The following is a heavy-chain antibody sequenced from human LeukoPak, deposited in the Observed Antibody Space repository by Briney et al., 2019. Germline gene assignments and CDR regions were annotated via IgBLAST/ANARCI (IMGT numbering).Heavy chain of an antibody. CDR1: GVIVSNTF. V-gene: IGHV3-53*01. CDR3: ARGGELVGSYFDY. J-gene: IGHJ4*02. Sequence: GGSLRLSCAASGVIVSNTFMSWVRQAPGKGLEWVSVLYSGGNIYYSDSVKGRFTISRDNAKNSLDLQMNSLRAEDTALYYCARGGELVGSYFDYWGQGTLVTVSS. D-gene: IGHD3-16*01. CDR2: LYSGGNI.